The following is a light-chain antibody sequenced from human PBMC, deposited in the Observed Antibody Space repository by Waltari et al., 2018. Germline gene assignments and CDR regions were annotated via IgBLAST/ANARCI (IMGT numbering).Light chain of an antibody. CDR3: QAWDTSTALYV. CDR1: MLAAKL. CDR2: QDY. V-gene: IGLV3-1*01. J-gene: IGLJ1*01. Sequence: SYHLTQTPSFALAPVPTNTIPCSVAMLAAKLPCWYQQKPGQSPVLVIYQDYKRPSGIPERFSGSNSGNTATLTISGTQPMDEADYYCQAWDTSTALYVFGPGTKVTVL.